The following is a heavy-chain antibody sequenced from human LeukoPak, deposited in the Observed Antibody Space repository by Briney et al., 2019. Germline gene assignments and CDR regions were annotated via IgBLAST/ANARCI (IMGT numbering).Heavy chain of an antibody. CDR3: ARGAEGVAATDSNFHH. J-gene: IGHJ4*02. D-gene: IGHD6-13*01. V-gene: IGHV3-21*01. CDR2: ISTSSSYI. Sequence: GGALRLSCAASGFTFSRNSMNWVRQAPGKGLEWVSSISTSSSYIYYADSVRGRFTISRDNARNSLYLQMNSLRAEDTAVFYCARGAEGVAATDSNFHHWGQGTLVTVSS. CDR1: GFTFSRNS.